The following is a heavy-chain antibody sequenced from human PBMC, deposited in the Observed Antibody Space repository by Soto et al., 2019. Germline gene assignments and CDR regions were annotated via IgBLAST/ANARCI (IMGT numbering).Heavy chain of an antibody. D-gene: IGHD3-16*01. CDR2: TTPYIGNK. V-gene: IGHV1-18*01. CDR1: GYIFVNYG. CDR3: AMVDNYVTPTPQDV. Sequence: QVQLVQSGEEGRKPGPSVRVSRKASGYIFVNYGSAWFRQAPGQGLEWMGWTTPYIGNKHYARKVQGRLTMATDTSTSTAYMDLGSLTSDDTAVYYCAMVDNYVTPTPQDVWGQGTTVTVSS. J-gene: IGHJ6*02.